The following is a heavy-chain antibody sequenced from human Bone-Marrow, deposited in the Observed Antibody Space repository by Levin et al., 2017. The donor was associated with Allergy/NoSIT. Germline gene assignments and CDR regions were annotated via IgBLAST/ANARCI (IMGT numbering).Heavy chain of an antibody. CDR3: ARQSSGWPYYFDY. CDR1: GYSFNNYW. CDR2: IYPDDSDT. Sequence: GESLKISCKGSGYSFNNYWIGWVRQMPGKGLEWMGIIYPDDSDTRYSPSFQGQVTISADKSISTAYLQWSSLKASDTAMYYCARQSSGWPYYFDYWGQGTLVTVSS. J-gene: IGHJ4*02. V-gene: IGHV5-51*01. D-gene: IGHD6-19*01.